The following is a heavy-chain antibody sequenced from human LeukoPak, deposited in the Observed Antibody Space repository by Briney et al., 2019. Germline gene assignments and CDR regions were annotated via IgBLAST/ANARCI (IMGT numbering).Heavy chain of an antibody. CDR1: GFTFSSYG. J-gene: IGHJ4*02. Sequence: GGTLRLSCAASGFTFSSYGMSWVRQAPGKGLEWVSGISGSGGSTYYADSVKGRFTISRDNSKNTLYLQMNSLRAEDTAVYYCAREGSYGYEDYWGQGTLVTVSS. CDR3: AREGSYGYEDY. D-gene: IGHD5-18*01. CDR2: ISGSGGST. V-gene: IGHV3-23*01.